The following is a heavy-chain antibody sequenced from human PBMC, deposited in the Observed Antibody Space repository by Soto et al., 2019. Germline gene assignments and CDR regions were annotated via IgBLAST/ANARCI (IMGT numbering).Heavy chain of an antibody. D-gene: IGHD1-26*01. CDR2: ISANNGNT. CDR3: ARDRGSYALDY. Sequence: QVQLVQSGAEVKKPGASVKVSCKASGYTFTSYGVSWVRQAPGQGLAWMGWISANNGNTNYAQKLQGRVTMTTDTSTSXAXXXXXSLXXDDTAVYYCARDRGSYALDYWGQGTLVTVSS. J-gene: IGHJ4*02. V-gene: IGHV1-18*01. CDR1: GYTFTSYG.